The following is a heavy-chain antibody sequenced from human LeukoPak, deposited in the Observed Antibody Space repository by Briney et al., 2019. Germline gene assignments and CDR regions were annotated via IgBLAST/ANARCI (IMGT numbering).Heavy chain of an antibody. CDR2: ISGSGGST. CDR1: GFTFTNYA. Sequence: QSGGSLRLSCAASGFTFTNYAMSWVRQAPGEGLEWVSAISGSGGSTYYADSVKGRFTISRDTSKNTLYLQMNSLRAEDTAVYYCAKAAYCSSTTCPLDYWGQGTLVTVSS. D-gene: IGHD2-2*01. V-gene: IGHV3-23*01. CDR3: AKAAYCSSTTCPLDY. J-gene: IGHJ4*02.